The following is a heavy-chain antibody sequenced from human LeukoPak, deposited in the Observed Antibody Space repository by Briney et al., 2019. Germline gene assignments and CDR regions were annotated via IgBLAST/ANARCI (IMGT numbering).Heavy chain of an antibody. CDR2: INHSGST. CDR1: GGSFSGYY. D-gene: IGHD5-12*01. V-gene: IGHV4-34*01. CDR3: ATLVPTRYYFDY. Sequence: SETLSLTCAVYGGSFSGYYWGWIRQPPGKGLEWIGEINHSGSTNYNPSLKSRVTISVDTSKNQFSLKLTSVTAADTAVYFCATLVPTRYYFDYWGQGTLVTVSS. J-gene: IGHJ4*02.